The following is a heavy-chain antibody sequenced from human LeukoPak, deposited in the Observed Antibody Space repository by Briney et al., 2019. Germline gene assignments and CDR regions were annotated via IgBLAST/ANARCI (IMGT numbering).Heavy chain of an antibody. CDR1: GFTFSSYG. CDR2: ISYDGSNK. J-gene: IGHJ4*02. V-gene: IGHV3-30*18. Sequence: GGSLRLSCAASGFTFSSYGMHWVRQAPGKGLEWVAVISYDGSNKYYADSVKGRFTISRDNSKNTLYLQMNSPRAEDTAVYYCAKEAPYCSGGSCYSTRPLAYWGQGTLVTVSS. CDR3: AKEAPYCSGGSCYSTRPLAY. D-gene: IGHD2-15*01.